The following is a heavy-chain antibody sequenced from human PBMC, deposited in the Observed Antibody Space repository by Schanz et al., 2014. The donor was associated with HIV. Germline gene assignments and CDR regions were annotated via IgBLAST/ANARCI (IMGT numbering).Heavy chain of an antibody. CDR2: IGSGGGYK. CDR3: ARDLHDYGDARTDY. J-gene: IGHJ4*02. V-gene: IGHV3-21*06. Sequence: VQLVESGGGVVQPGRSLRLSCEASGFSFSSFSMNWVRQAPGKGREWVSPIGSGGGYKYYADSVNGRFTISRDNAKNSLHLQMSRLGAEDTAVYYCARDLHDYGDARTDYWGQGILVTVSS. CDR1: GFSFSSFS. D-gene: IGHD4-17*01.